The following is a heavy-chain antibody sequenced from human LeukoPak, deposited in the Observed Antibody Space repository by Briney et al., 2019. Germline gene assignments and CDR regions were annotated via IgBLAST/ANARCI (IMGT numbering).Heavy chain of an antibody. J-gene: IGHJ4*02. CDR2: INPNSGGT. D-gene: IGHD2-2*01. V-gene: IGHV1-2*02. CDR1: GYTFTGYY. Sequence: ASVKVSCKASGYTFTGYYMHWVRQAPGQGLEWMGWINPNSGGTNYAQKFQGRVTMSRDTSISTAYMELSRLRSDDTAVYYCARSPPNQLLAYDYWGQGTLVTVSS. CDR3: ARSPPNQLLAYDY.